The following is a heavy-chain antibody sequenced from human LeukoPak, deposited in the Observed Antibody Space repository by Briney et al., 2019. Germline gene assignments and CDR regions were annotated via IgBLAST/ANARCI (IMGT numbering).Heavy chain of an antibody. D-gene: IGHD6-19*01. CDR3: AKACSSVWFFDY. V-gene: IGHV3-23*01. J-gene: IGHJ4*02. Sequence: GGSLRLSCAASEFTFSNYAMSWVRQAPGTGLGWVSLIGGSSGSILCANGVKGRFTIYRDNSKNTLYLKMNSVRPEDTSLYYCAKACSSVWFFDYWGQGTLVTVSS. CDR1: EFTFSNYA. CDR2: IGGSSGSI.